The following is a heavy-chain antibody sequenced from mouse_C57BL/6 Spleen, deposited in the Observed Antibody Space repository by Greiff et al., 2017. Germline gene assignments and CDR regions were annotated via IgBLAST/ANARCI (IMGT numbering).Heavy chain of an antibody. J-gene: IGHJ3*01. CDR1: GYTFSSYW. Sequence: VQLQQSGAELVKPGASVKLSCKASGYTFSSYWMNWVKQRPGQGLEWIGQIYPGDGDTNYNGKFKGKATLTADKSSSTAYMQLSSLTSEDSAVYFCDRTLYYGSSFQFAYWGQGTMVTVSA. D-gene: IGHD1-1*01. CDR2: IYPGDGDT. CDR3: DRTLYYGSSFQFAY. V-gene: IGHV1-80*01.